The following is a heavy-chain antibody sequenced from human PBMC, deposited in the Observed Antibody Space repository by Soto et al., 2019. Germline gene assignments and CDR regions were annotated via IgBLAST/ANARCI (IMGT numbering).Heavy chain of an antibody. Sequence: ASVKVSCKTAGYTFSSYSINWVRQAPGQGLEWMAWISTYSGNTHYAERVQGRVTVTLDKSARTAFMEMRGLTSDDTAVYFCARDNGYYDLWGQGTLVTVSS. CDR1: GYTFSSYS. CDR3: ARDNGYYDL. V-gene: IGHV1-18*04. CDR2: ISTYSGNT. J-gene: IGHJ4*02.